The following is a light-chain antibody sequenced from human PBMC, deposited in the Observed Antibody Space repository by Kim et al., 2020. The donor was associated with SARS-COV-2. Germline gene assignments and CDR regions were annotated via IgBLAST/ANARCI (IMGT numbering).Light chain of an antibody. CDR1: QTISNY. CDR2: SAS. J-gene: IGKJ4*01. V-gene: IGKV1-39*01. CDR3: QQTSSVPLT. Sequence: DIQLTQSPSSLSASVGDRVTITCRASQTISNYLNWYQQKAGKAAQILIYSASNLQSGVPSRFSGSGSGTDFTLSISSLQLEDFATYDCQQTSSVPLTFGGGTKVDIK.